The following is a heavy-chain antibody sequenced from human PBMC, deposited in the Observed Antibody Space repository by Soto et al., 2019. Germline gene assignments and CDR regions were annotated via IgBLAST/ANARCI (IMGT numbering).Heavy chain of an antibody. D-gene: IGHD2-8*01. CDR1: GYTFTRSG. J-gene: IGHJ4*02. V-gene: IGHV1-18*04. Sequence: ASVKVSCKASGYTFTRSGISWVRQAPGQGLEWMGWISAYNGNTNYAQKLQCRVTMTTDTSTSTAYMELRNLRAEDTAVYYCANDVEGERLFRGAFDYWGRGCQVTVSS. CDR3: ANDVEGERLFRGAFDY. CDR2: ISAYNGNT.